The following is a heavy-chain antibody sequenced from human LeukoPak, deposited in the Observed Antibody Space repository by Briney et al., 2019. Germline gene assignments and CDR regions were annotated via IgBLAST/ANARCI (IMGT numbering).Heavy chain of an antibody. D-gene: IGHD6-13*01. Sequence: GGSLRLSCAASGFTFSSYSMNWVRQAPGKGLEWVSYISSSSSTIYYADSVKGRFTISRDNAKNSLYLQMNSLRAEDTAVYYCARDEGSAAAGPIDYWGQGTLVTVSS. CDR3: ARDEGSAAAGPIDY. CDR1: GFTFSSYS. CDR2: ISSSSSTI. V-gene: IGHV3-48*04. J-gene: IGHJ4*02.